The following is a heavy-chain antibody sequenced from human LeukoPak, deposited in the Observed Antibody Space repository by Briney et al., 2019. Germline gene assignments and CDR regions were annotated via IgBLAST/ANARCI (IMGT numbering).Heavy chain of an antibody. CDR3: AREQTAGTLYYFDY. CDR1: GGSISSSSYY. J-gene: IGHJ4*02. CDR2: IYYSGST. V-gene: IGHV4-39*02. Sequence: PSETLSLTCTVSGGSISSSSYYWGWIRQPPGKGLEWIGSIYYSGSTYYNPSLKSRVTISVDTSKNQFSLKLSSVTAADTAVYYCAREQTAGTLYYFDYWGQGTLVTVSS. D-gene: IGHD6-19*01.